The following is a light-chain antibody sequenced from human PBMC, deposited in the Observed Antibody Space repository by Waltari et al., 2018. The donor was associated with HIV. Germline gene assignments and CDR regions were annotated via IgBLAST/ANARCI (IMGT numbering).Light chain of an antibody. J-gene: IGLJ2*01. CDR2: DVS. CDR3: SSYTSSSTKV. V-gene: IGLV2-14*03. Sequence: QSALTQPASVSGSPGQSITISYTGTSRDIAGYNYVSWYQQHPGKAPKLMIYDVSNRPSGLSNRFSGSKSGNTASLTISGLQAEDEADYYCSSYTSSSTKVFGGGTKLTVL. CDR1: SRDIAGYNY.